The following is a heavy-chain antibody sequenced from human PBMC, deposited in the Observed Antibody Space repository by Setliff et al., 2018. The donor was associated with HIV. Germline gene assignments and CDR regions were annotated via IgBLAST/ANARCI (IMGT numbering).Heavy chain of an antibody. CDR3: ARGFGFLDF. V-gene: IGHV3-49*04. J-gene: IGHJ4*02. D-gene: IGHD3-16*01. CDR2: TRSEGYGGTT. Sequence: GGSLRLSCTASGFTFGDYAMAWVRQAPGKGLDWVAFTRSEGYGGTTEYAASVKGRCVISRDDSKSVAYLQMNNLKTEDSAVYYCARGFGFLDFWGQGTLVTVSS. CDR1: GFTFGDYA.